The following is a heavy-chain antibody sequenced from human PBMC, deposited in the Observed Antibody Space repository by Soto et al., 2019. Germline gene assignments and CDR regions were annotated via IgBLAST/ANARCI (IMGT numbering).Heavy chain of an antibody. V-gene: IGHV1-69*01. D-gene: IGHD5-18*01. CDR1: GGTFSSYA. J-gene: IGHJ6*02. CDR3: ARSGPAATAMVGYYYYYGMDV. Sequence: QVQLVQSGAEVKKPGSSVKVSCKASGGTFSSYAISWVRQAPGQGLEWMGGIIPIFGTANYAQKFQGRVTITADESTSTAYMELSSLRSEDTAVYYCARSGPAATAMVGYYYYYGMDVWGQGTTDTVSS. CDR2: IIPIFGTA.